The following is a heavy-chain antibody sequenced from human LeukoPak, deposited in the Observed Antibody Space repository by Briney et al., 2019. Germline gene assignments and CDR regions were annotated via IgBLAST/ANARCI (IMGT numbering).Heavy chain of an antibody. CDR1: GFTVSSNY. CDR2: IYRGDTT. V-gene: IGHV3-53*01. J-gene: IGHJ2*01. Sequence: GGSLRLSCAVSGFTVSSNYMSWVRQAPGKGLEWVSVIYRGDTTDYADSMKGRFTISRDTPKNMLYLQMNNLRPEDTAVYFCARARNYYDSSGYPSTHFDLWGRGTLATVSS. CDR3: ARARNYYDSSGYPSTHFDL. D-gene: IGHD3-22*01.